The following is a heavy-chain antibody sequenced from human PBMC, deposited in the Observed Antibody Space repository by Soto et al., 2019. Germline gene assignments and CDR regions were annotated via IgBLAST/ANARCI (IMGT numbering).Heavy chain of an antibody. J-gene: IGHJ5*02. CDR3: ARVPDR. D-gene: IGHD2-2*01. Sequence: SETLSLTCPVSGGSPSSYYWSWIRQPPGRGLEWIGYIYSSGSTHYNPSLKSRVTISVDRSKNQFSLKLSSVTAADTAVYYCARVPDRWGQGTLVTVSS. V-gene: IGHV4-59*12. CDR1: GGSPSSYY. CDR2: IYSSGST.